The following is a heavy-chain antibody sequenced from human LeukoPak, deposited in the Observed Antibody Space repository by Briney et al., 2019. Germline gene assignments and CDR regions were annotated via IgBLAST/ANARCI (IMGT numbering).Heavy chain of an antibody. CDR3: ARGSQWQYYFDY. V-gene: IGHV1-69*05. CDR2: IIPIFGTA. Sequence: SVKVSCKASGGTFSSYAISWVRQAPGQGLEWMGGIIPIFGTANYAQKFQGRVTITTDESTSTAYMELSSPRSEDTAVYYCARGSQWQYYFDYWGQGTLVTVSS. D-gene: IGHD6-19*01. J-gene: IGHJ4*02. CDR1: GGTFSSYA.